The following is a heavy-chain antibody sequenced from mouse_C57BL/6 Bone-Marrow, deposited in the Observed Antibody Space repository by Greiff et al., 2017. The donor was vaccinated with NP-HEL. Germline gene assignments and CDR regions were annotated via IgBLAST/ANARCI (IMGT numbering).Heavy chain of an antibody. CDR3: ARKTYYYAPMDY. Sequence: VQLQQPGAELVKPGASVKLSCKASGYTFTSYWMHWVKQRPGQGLEWIGMIHPNSGSTNYNEKFKSKATLTVDKSSSTAYMQLSSLTSEDSAVYYCARKTYYYAPMDYWGQGTSVTVSS. CDR1: GYTFTSYW. J-gene: IGHJ4*01. CDR2: IHPNSGST. D-gene: IGHD1-1*01. V-gene: IGHV1-64*01.